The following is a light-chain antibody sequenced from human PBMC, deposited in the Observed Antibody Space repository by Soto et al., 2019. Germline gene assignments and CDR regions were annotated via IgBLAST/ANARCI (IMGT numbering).Light chain of an antibody. V-gene: IGLV2-23*01. CDR1: SSDVGSYNL. CDR2: EGS. CDR3: CSYAGSSTYV. Sequence: QSVLTEPASVSVSPGQSITVYCTGTSSDVGSYNLVSWYQQQPGKAPKLMTYEGSKRLAGVSKRFSCSKAGNTAYLTISGLQAEDEADYYCCSYAGSSTYVFGTGTKVTVL. J-gene: IGLJ1*01.